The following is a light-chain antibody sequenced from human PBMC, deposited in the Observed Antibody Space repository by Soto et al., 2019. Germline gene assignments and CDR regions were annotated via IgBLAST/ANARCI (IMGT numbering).Light chain of an antibody. CDR3: SSYAGSNNVV. Sequence: QSALTQPPSASGSPGQSVTISCTGTSSDVGCYNYVSWYQQHPGKAPKLMIYDVSKRPTGVPDRFSGSKSGNTASLTVSGLQAEDEADYYCSSYAGSNNVVFGGGTKPTVL. J-gene: IGLJ2*01. CDR1: SSDVGCYNY. V-gene: IGLV2-8*01. CDR2: DVS.